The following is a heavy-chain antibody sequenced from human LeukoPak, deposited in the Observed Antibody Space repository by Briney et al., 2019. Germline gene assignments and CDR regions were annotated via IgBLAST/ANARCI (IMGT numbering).Heavy chain of an antibody. V-gene: IGHV1-69*01. D-gene: IGHD2-2*03. CDR3: ARVNLDKEHWFDP. J-gene: IGHJ5*02. CDR2: IIPIFGTA. CDR1: GGTFSSYA. Sequence: GASVKVSCKASGGTFSSYAISWVRQAPGQGLEWMGGIIPIFGTANYAQKLQGRVTITADESTSIAYMELSSLRSEDTAVYYCARVNLDKEHWFDPWGQGTLVTVSS.